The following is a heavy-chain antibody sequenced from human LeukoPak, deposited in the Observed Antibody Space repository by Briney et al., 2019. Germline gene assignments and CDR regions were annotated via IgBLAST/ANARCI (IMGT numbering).Heavy chain of an antibody. CDR1: GYTFTSYY. Sequence: ASVKVSCKASGYTFTSYYMHWVRQAPGQGLEWMGIINPSGSSTSYAQKFQGRLSLTRDMSTSTDYMELSSLRSEDTAVYYCARDNSVGDTAWWFDPWGQGTLVTVSS. CDR3: ARDNSVGDTAWWFDP. D-gene: IGHD1-26*01. J-gene: IGHJ5*02. V-gene: IGHV1-46*01. CDR2: INPSGSST.